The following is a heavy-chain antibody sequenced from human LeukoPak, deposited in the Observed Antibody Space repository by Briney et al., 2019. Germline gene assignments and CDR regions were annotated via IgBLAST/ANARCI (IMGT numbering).Heavy chain of an antibody. V-gene: IGHV3-11*04. CDR1: GFTFSDYY. Sequence: PGGSLRLSCAASGFTFSDYYMSWIRQAPGKGLEWVSYISSSGSTIYYADSVKGRFTISRDNSKNTLYLEVNSLRAEDTAIYYCARIITLHYYDSSSYSSPFDYWGQGTLVTVSS. D-gene: IGHD3-22*01. J-gene: IGHJ4*02. CDR3: ARIITLHYYDSSSYSSPFDY. CDR2: ISSSGSTI.